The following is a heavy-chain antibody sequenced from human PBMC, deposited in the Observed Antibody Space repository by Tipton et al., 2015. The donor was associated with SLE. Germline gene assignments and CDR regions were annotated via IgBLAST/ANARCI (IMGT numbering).Heavy chain of an antibody. J-gene: IGHJ4*02. V-gene: IGHV1-2*02. CDR3: ARVRVDTAMGVFDF. CDR1: GYAFIDYF. Sequence: QSGAEVKTPGASVKVSCKTSGYAFIDYFVHWVRQAPGQGLEWLGWVYPKNGDTKRARKFLGRVSLTSDTSITTAYMELYSLTSDDTAVYYCARVRVDTAMGVFDFWGQGTLVTVSS. D-gene: IGHD5-18*01. CDR2: VYPKNGDT.